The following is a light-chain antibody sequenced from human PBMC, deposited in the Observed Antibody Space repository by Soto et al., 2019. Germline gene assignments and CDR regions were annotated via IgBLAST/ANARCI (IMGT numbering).Light chain of an antibody. CDR2: GVT. CDR3: SSYTATTTYV. J-gene: IGLJ1*01. Sequence: QSALTQPASVSGSPGQSVTISFTGTSSDVGGYNYVSWYQQLPGEAPKLIIYGVTDRTSGVSNRFSGSKSGNTASLTVSGLQAEDEVDYYCSSYTATTTYVFGTGTKLTVL. CDR1: SSDVGGYNY. V-gene: IGLV2-14*01.